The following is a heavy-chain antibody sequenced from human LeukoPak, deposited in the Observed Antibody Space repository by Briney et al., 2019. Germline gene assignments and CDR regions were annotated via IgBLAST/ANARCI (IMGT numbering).Heavy chain of an antibody. D-gene: IGHD3-3*01. CDR2: INPSGGST. Sequence: ASVKVSCKASGYTFTSYYMHWVRQAPGQGLEWMGIINPSGGSTSYAQKFQGRVTMTRDTSTCTVYMELSSLRSEDTAVYYCARSYRFLEWLNYFDYWGQGTLVTVSS. CDR3: ARSYRFLEWLNYFDY. CDR1: GYTFTSYY. V-gene: IGHV1-46*01. J-gene: IGHJ4*02.